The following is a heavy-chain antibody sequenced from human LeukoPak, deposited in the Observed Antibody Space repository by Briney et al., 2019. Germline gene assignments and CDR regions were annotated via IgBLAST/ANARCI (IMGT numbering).Heavy chain of an antibody. V-gene: IGHV4-34*01. CDR1: GGSFSGYY. J-gene: IGHJ5*02. CDR2: INHSGST. D-gene: IGHD5-12*01. Sequence: SETLSLTCAVYGGSFSGYYWSWIRQPPGKGLEWIGEINHSGSTNYNPSLKSRVTISVDTSKNQFSLKLSSVTAADTAVYYCARQVANWFDPWGQGTPVTVSS. CDR3: ARQVANWFDP.